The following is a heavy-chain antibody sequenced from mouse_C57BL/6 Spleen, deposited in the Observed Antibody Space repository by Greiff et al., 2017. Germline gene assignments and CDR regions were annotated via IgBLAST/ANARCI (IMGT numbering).Heavy chain of an antibody. J-gene: IGHJ4*01. CDR1: GFTFSSYA. V-gene: IGHV5-9-1*02. D-gene: IGHD1-1*01. CDR2: ISSGGDYI. CDR3: TTKERGYYYGSSPFAMDY. Sequence: EVQGVESGEGLVKPGGSLKLSCAASGFTFSSYAMSWVRQTPEKRLEWVAYISSGGDYIYYADTVKGRFTISRDNARNTLYLQMSSLKSEDTAMYYCTTKERGYYYGSSPFAMDYWGQGTSVTVSS.